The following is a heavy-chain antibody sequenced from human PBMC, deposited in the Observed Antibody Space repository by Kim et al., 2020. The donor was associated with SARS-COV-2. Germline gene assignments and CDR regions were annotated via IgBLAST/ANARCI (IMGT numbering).Heavy chain of an antibody. D-gene: IGHD1-7*01. V-gene: IGHV3-48*03. CDR2: ISSSGSTI. J-gene: IGHJ6*02. Sequence: GGSLRLSCAASGFTFSSYEMNWVRQAPGKGLEWVSYISSSGSTIYYADSVKGRFTISRDNAKNSLYLQMNSLRAEDTAVYYCAAGTRYYYYGMDVWGQGTTVTVSS. CDR3: AAGTRYYYYGMDV. CDR1: GFTFSSYE.